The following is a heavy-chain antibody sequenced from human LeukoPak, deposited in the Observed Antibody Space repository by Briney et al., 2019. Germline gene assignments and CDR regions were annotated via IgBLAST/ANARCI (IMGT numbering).Heavy chain of an antibody. CDR3: ARILRDTMVRGLIYNWFDP. Sequence: SETLSLTCTVSGGSISSYYWSWIRQPPGKGLEWIGYIYYSGSTNYNPSLKSRVTISVDTSKNQFSLKLSSVTAADTAVYNCARILRDTMVRGLIYNWFDPWGQGTLVTVSS. CDR2: IYYSGST. CDR1: GGSISSYY. V-gene: IGHV4-59*01. D-gene: IGHD3-10*01. J-gene: IGHJ5*02.